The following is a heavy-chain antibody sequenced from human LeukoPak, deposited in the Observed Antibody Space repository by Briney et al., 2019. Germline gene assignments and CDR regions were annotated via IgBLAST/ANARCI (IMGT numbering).Heavy chain of an antibody. Sequence: GRSLRLSCAASGFTFSSYDMHWVRQAPGKGLEWVAVIWYDGSNKYYADSVKGRFTISRDNSKNTLYLQMNSLRAEDTAVYYCAKEYSGYDFDYWGQGTLVTVS. CDR1: GFTFSSYD. V-gene: IGHV3-33*06. CDR2: IWYDGSNK. J-gene: IGHJ4*02. CDR3: AKEYSGYDFDY. D-gene: IGHD5-12*01.